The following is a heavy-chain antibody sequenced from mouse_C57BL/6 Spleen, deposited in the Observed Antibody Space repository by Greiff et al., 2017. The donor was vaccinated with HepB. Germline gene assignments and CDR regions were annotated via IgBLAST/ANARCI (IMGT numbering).Heavy chain of an antibody. Sequence: EVMLQQSGPELVKPGASVKISCKASGYTFTDYYMNWVKQSHGKSLEWIGDINPNNGGTSYNQKFKGKATLTVDKSSSTAYMELRSLTSEDSAVYYCARRGWLLHAMDYWGQGTSVTVSS. J-gene: IGHJ4*01. CDR1: GYTFTDYY. V-gene: IGHV1-26*01. CDR2: INPNNGGT. D-gene: IGHD2-3*01. CDR3: ARRGWLLHAMDY.